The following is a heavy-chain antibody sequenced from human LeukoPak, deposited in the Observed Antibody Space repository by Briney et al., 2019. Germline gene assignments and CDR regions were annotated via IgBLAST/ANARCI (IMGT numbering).Heavy chain of an antibody. CDR1: GYTFTGYY. Sequence: ASVKVSCKASGYTFTGYYMHWVRQAPGQGLEWMGWINPNSGGTNYAQKFQGWVTMTRDTSISTAHMELSRLRSDDTAVYYCAREKDSSSGDAFDIWGQGTMVTVSS. CDR2: INPNSGGT. V-gene: IGHV1-2*04. CDR3: AREKDSSSGDAFDI. D-gene: IGHD6-13*01. J-gene: IGHJ3*02.